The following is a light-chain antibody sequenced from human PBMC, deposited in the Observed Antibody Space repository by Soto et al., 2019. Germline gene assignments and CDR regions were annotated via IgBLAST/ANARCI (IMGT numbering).Light chain of an antibody. J-gene: IGLJ3*02. CDR1: SSDVGSYNY. Sequence: QSALTQPASVSGSPGQSITISCTGTSSDVGSYNYVSWYQQHPGKAPKLMIFDVSNRPSGVSDRISGSRSGNTASLTISGLKAEDEADYYCSSYTSSSTLVFGGGTKVTVL. CDR2: DVS. V-gene: IGLV2-14*01. CDR3: SSYTSSSTLV.